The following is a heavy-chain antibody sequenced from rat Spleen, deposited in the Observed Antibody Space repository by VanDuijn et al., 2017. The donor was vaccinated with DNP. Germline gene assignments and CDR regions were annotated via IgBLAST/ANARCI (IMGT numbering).Heavy chain of an antibody. J-gene: IGHJ2*01. V-gene: IGHV3-1*01. CDR2: ISYSGFT. CDR1: GHSITSSY. CDR3: ARWDGYNSGFDY. D-gene: IGHD1-9*01. Sequence: EVQLQESGPGLVKPSQSLSLTCSVTGHSITSSYRWNWIRKFPGNKMEWMGYISYSGFTSFNPLLKSRISITRDTSQNQVFLQLNSVTTEDTATYYCARWDGYNSGFDYWGQGVMVTVSA.